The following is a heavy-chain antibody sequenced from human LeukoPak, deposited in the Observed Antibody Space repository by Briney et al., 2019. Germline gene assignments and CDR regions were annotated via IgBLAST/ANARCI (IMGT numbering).Heavy chain of an antibody. CDR1: GGSISSSNYY. CDR2: IYYSGST. V-gene: IGHV4-39*07. D-gene: IGHD6-13*01. Sequence: PSETLSLTCTVSGGSISSSNYYWGWIRQPPGKGLEWIGSIYYSGSTYYNPSLKSRVTISVDTSKNQFSLKLRSVTAADTAVYYCARLSSSWYQDWYFDLWGRGTLITVSS. CDR3: ARLSSSWYQDWYFDL. J-gene: IGHJ2*01.